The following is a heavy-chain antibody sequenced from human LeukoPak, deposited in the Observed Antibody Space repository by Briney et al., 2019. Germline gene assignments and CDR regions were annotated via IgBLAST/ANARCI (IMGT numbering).Heavy chain of an antibody. CDR3: AISSSARGGFDY. V-gene: IGHV3-7*03. Sequence: GGSLRLSCVASGFTFNKYWMTWVRQAPGKGLEWVANIKEDGSEKQYVDSVKGRFAISRDNAKNSLYLQMNSLRVEDTAVYYCAISSSARGGFDYWGQGTLVTVSS. D-gene: IGHD6-19*01. CDR1: GFTFNKYW. CDR2: IKEDGSEK. J-gene: IGHJ4*02.